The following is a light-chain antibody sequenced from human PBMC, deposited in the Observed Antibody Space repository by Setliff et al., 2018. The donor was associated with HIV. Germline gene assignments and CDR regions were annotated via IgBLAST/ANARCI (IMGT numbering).Light chain of an antibody. CDR3: SSYTSSSTVL. V-gene: IGLV2-14*03. CDR1: SSDVGGYNY. Sequence: ALTQPASVSGSPGQSITISCTGTSSDVGGYNYVSWYQQHPGKAPKLMIYDVSNRPSGVSNRFTGSKSGNTASLTISVLQAEDEADYYCSSYTSSSTVLFGGGTKVTVL. J-gene: IGLJ2*01. CDR2: DVS.